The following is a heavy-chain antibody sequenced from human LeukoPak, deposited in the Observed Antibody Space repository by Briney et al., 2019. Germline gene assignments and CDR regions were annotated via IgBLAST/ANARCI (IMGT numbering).Heavy chain of an antibody. D-gene: IGHD4-23*01. CDR3: ARHPDYGGNFDS. Sequence: SETLSLTCTVSGVSVTSYYWSWIRQPPGKGLEWIGYISYSGSTNYNPSLKSRVTISVDTSKNQFSLKLSSVTAADTAVYYCARHPDYGGNFDSWGQGTLVTVSS. V-gene: IGHV4-59*08. CDR1: GVSVTSYY. CDR2: ISYSGST. J-gene: IGHJ4*02.